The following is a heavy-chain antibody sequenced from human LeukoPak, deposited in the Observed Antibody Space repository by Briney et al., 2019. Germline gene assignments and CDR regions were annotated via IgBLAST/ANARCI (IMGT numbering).Heavy chain of an antibody. CDR2: IGTYGTP. J-gene: IGHJ4*02. CDR3: AKGSGYYYEY. D-gene: IGHD1-14*01. CDR1: GFTITSYL. V-gene: IGHV3-23*01. Sequence: GGYLRRYCAASGFTITSYLMRWVPPAPGKGLEWVSTIGTYGTPFDSNSVKCRLTISRDSPKKTLYLQMDSLRDDDTAVYYCAKGSGYYYEYWAQGTLVTVSS.